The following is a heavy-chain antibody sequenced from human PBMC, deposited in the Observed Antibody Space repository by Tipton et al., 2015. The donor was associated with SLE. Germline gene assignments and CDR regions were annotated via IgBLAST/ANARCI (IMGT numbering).Heavy chain of an antibody. Sequence: QVQLVQSGAEVKKPGASVKVSCKASGYTFTSYYMHWVRQAPGQGLEWMGIINPSGGSTSYAQKFQGRVTMARDTSTSTVYMELSSLRSEDTAVYYCAREREGGYMDVWGKGTTVTVSS. D-gene: IGHD3-16*01. V-gene: IGHV1-46*01. CDR2: INPSGGST. CDR3: AREREGGYMDV. CDR1: GYTFTSYY. J-gene: IGHJ6*03.